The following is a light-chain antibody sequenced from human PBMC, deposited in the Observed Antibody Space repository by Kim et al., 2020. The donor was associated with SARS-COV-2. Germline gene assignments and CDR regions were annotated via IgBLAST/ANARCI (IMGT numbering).Light chain of an antibody. Sequence: GHRVTISCSESRSNIGSNTLNWYQQLPGTAPKLFIYSNNQRPAGVPDRISGSKSGTSASLAISGLQSEDEADYYCAAWDDSLNGYVFGTGTKITVL. CDR3: AAWDDSLNGYV. J-gene: IGLJ1*01. CDR2: SNN. CDR1: RSNIGSNT. V-gene: IGLV1-44*01.